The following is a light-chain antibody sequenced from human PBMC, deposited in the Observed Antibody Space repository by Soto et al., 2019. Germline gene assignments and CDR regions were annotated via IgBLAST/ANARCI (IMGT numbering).Light chain of an antibody. CDR3: QQGET. V-gene: IGKV3-11*01. CDR2: DAS. Sequence: EIVLTQSPATLSFSPGERATLSCRASQSVSRCLAWYQQKPGQAPRLLIYDASNRATGIPARFSGSGSETDFPFTIPSLEPDDFPVYHWQQGETFGQGPKV. CDR1: QSVSRC. J-gene: IGKJ1*01.